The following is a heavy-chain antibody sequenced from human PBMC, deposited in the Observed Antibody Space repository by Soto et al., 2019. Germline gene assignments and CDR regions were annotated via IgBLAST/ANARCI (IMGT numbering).Heavy chain of an antibody. CDR1: GFTFSNYV. V-gene: IGHV3-30*18. D-gene: IGHD2-15*01. Sequence: QVRLVESGGGVVQPGRSLRLSCAASGFTFSNYVIHWVRQAPGKGLEWVAGISYDGSNKYYADSVKGRFTISRDNSKNTLYLEMNSLRAEDTALYHCSKSVIAATNWFDPWGQGTLVTVSS. CDR2: ISYDGSNK. CDR3: SKSVIAATNWFDP. J-gene: IGHJ5*02.